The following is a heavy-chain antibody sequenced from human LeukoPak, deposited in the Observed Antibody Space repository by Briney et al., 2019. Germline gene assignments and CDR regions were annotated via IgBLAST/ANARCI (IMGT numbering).Heavy chain of an antibody. Sequence: GGALRLSCVASGFTFGGYTINWVRLAPGKGLEWVSSISSSLNMYFAESVKGRFTISRDSARNSVSLQLNSLRVEDTAVYYCARDAGIVAFDIWGQGTVVTVSS. J-gene: IGHJ3*02. V-gene: IGHV3-21*01. D-gene: IGHD2-15*01. CDR1: GFTFGGYT. CDR2: ISSSLNM. CDR3: ARDAGIVAFDI.